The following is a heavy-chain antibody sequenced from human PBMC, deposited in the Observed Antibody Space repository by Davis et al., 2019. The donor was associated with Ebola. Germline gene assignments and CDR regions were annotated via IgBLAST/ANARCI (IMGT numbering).Heavy chain of an antibody. V-gene: IGHV1-2*02. D-gene: IGHD2-2*02. CDR2: INPNSGGT. J-gene: IGHJ5*02. CDR1: SYTFTSYG. Sequence: ASVQVSCKASSYTFTSYGISWVRQAPGQGLEWMGWINPNSGGTNYAQKFQGRGTMTRDTSISTAYMGLSRLRSDDTAVYYCARDRPAAIRSVNWFDPWGQGTLVTVSS. CDR3: ARDRPAAIRSVNWFDP.